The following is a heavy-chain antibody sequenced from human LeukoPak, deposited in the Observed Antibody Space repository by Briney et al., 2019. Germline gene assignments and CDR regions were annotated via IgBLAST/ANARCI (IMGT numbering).Heavy chain of an antibody. D-gene: IGHD2-2*01. V-gene: IGHV1-3*01. CDR1: GYTFTNYA. CDR3: ARVYCSSTSCHYYFDY. CDR2: INAGNGNT. J-gene: IGHJ4*02. Sequence: VSVKVSCKASGYTFTNYAMHWVRQAPGQRLEWMGWINAGNGNTEYSQKFQGRVTFTRDTSASTAYMELSSLTSEDTAVYYCARVYCSSTSCHYYFDYWGQGTLVTVSS.